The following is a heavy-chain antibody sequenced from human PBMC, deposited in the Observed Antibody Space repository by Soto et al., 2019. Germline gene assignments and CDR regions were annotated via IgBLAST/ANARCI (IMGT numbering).Heavy chain of an antibody. D-gene: IGHD6-13*01. J-gene: IGHJ5*02. V-gene: IGHV4-39*01. CDR3: ARPLTPGIAAAGFDP. CDR1: GGSISSSSYY. CDR2: IYYSGST. Sequence: SETLSLTCTVSGGSISSSSYYWGWIRQPPGKGLGWIGSIYYSGSTYYNPSLKSRVTISVDTSKNQFSLKLSSVTAADTAVYYCARPLTPGIAAAGFDPWGQGTLVTVSS.